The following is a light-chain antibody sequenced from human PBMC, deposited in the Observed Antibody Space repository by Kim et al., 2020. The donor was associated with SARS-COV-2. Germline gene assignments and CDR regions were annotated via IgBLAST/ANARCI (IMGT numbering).Light chain of an antibody. J-gene: IGKJ1*01. V-gene: IGKV3-20*01. CDR1: QSVSSSY. CDR2: GAS. CDR3: QQYGSSPGT. Sequence: SPGERATLSCRASQSVSSSYLAWYQQKPGQAPRLLIYGASSRATGIPDRFSGSGSGTDFTLTIGRLEPEDFAVYYCQQYGSSPGTFGQGTKVDIK.